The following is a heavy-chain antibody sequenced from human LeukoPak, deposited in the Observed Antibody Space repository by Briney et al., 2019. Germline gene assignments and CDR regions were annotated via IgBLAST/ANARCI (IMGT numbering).Heavy chain of an antibody. CDR2: IYYSGST. D-gene: IGHD4-17*01. CDR1: GGSFSGYY. J-gene: IGHJ6*02. CDR3: ASTTVTSSYYYYGMDV. Sequence: SETLSLTCAVYGGSFSGYYWSWIRQPPGKGLEWIGYIYYSGSTNYNPSLKSRVTISVDTSKNQFSLKLSSVTAADMAVYYCASTTVTSSYYYYGMDVWGQGTTVTVSS. V-gene: IGHV4-59*01.